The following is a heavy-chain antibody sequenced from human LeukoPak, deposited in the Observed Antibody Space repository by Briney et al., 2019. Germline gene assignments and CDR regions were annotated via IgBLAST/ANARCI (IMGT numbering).Heavy chain of an antibody. V-gene: IGHV4-4*02. CDR1: GGSISSSNW. D-gene: IGHD4-23*01. J-gene: IGHJ4*02. CDR3: ARSDSLGSPDYGGNSFIFDY. CDR2: IYHSGST. Sequence: SETLSLTCAVSGGSISSSNWWSWVRQPPGKGLEWIGEIYHSGSTNYNPSLKSRVTISVDKSKNQFSLKLSSVTAADTAVYYCARSDSLGSPDYGGNSFIFDYWGQGTLVTVSS.